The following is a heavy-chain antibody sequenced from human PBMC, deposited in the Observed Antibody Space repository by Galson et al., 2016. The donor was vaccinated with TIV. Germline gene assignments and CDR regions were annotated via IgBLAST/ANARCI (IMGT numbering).Heavy chain of an antibody. D-gene: IGHD6-13*01. CDR1: GFSLTTSGMC. CDR2: IDWDDDK. CDR3: ARTQSPVHIISRYYDD. V-gene: IGHV2-70*01. J-gene: IGHJ4*02. Sequence: PALVKPTQTLTLTCTFSGFSLTTSGMCVTWIRQPPGKALEWLALIDWDDDKYYSTSLKTRLTISKDTSKDQVVLTLTNLDPADTATYFCARTQSPVHIISRYYDDWGRGILVTVSS.